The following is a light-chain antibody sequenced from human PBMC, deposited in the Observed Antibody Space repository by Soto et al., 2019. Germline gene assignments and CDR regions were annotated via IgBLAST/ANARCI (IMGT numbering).Light chain of an antibody. V-gene: IGKV1-39*01. CDR2: AAS. CDR3: QQSYTTLFT. J-gene: IGKJ3*01. Sequence: DIQMTQSPSSLSASVGDRVTITCRASQSISNYLNWYQQKPGKAPKLLIYAASSLQSGVPSRFSGSASGTDFTLTISSLQPEDFATYSCQQSYTTLFTFGPGTNVDI. CDR1: QSISNY.